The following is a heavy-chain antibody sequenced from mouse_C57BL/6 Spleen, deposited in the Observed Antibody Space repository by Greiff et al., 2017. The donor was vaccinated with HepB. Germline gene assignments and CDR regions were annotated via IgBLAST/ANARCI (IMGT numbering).Heavy chain of an antibody. J-gene: IGHJ1*03. CDR2: IDPNSGGT. Sequence: KESCKASGYTFTSYWMHWVKQRPGRGLEWIGRIDPNSGGTKYNEKFKSKATLTVDKPSSTAYMQLSSLTSEDSAVYYCAREDYGNYGYFDVWGTGTTVTVSS. V-gene: IGHV1-72*01. CDR1: GYTFTSYW. D-gene: IGHD2-1*01. CDR3: AREDYGNYGYFDV.